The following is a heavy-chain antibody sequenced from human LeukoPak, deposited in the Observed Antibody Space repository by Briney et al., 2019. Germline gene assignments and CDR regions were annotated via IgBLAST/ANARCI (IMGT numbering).Heavy chain of an antibody. J-gene: IGHJ4*02. D-gene: IGHD5-24*01. CDR3: ARVEKLRDSGLYYDY. CDR2: IYPGDSDT. V-gene: IGHV5-51*01. Sequence: PGESLKISCKGSGYSFTSYWIGWVRQMPGKGLEWMGIIYPGDSDTRYSPSFQGQVTISADKSISTAYLQWSSLKASDTAMYYCARVEKLRDSGLYYDYWGQGTLVTVSS. CDR1: GYSFTSYW.